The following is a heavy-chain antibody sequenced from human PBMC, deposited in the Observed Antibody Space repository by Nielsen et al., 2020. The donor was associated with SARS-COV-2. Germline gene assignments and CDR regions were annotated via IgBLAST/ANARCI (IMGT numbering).Heavy chain of an antibody. V-gene: IGHV1-46*01. Sequence: ASVKVSCKASGYTFTSYGISWVRQAPGQGLEWMGIINPSGGSTSYAQKFQGRVTMTRDTSTSTVYMELSSLRSEDTAVYYCARDAHDYTPLGWFDPWGQGTLVTVSS. J-gene: IGHJ5*02. CDR3: ARDAHDYTPLGWFDP. D-gene: IGHD4-11*01. CDR1: GYTFTSYG. CDR2: INPSGGST.